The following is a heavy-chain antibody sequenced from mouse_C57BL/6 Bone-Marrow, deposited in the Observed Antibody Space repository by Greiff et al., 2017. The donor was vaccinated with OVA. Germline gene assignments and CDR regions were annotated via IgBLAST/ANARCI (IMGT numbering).Heavy chain of an antibody. Sequence: EVMLVESGGGLVKPGGSLKLSCAASGFTFSSYTMSWVRQTPEKRLEWVATISGGGGNTYYPDSVKGRFTISRDNAKNTLYLQMSSLRSEDTALYYCARTDYGSSLYWYFDVWGTGTTVTVSS. V-gene: IGHV5-9*01. D-gene: IGHD1-1*01. CDR1: GFTFSSYT. J-gene: IGHJ1*03. CDR2: ISGGGGNT. CDR3: ARTDYGSSLYWYFDV.